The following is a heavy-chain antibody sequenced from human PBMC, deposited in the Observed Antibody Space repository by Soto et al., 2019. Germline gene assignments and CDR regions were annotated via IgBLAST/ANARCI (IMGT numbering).Heavy chain of an antibody. Sequence: EVQLVESGGGLVQPGGSLRLSCAASGLTFSSYWMHWVRQAPGKGLVWVSRIKSDGSSTSYADSVKGRFTISRDNAKNTLYLQMNSLRAEDTAVCYCALSHTVTTDCWGQGTLVTVSS. J-gene: IGHJ4*02. CDR3: ALSHTVTTDC. V-gene: IGHV3-74*01. CDR1: GLTFSSYW. CDR2: IKSDGSST. D-gene: IGHD4-17*01.